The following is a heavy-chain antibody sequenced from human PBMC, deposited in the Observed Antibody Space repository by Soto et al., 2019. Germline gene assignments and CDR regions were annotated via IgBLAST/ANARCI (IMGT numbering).Heavy chain of an antibody. CDR3: AKDLIVVGASLDF. Sequence: GGSLRLSCAASGFTFRHYAMNWVRQAPGKGLEWVSAISDSGFSTYSTDSVKGRFTISRDNSKNTLYLQMNSLRAEDTAVYYCAKDLIVVGASLDFWGQGTLVTVSS. CDR1: GFTFRHYA. CDR2: ISDSGFST. D-gene: IGHD1-26*01. V-gene: IGHV3-23*01. J-gene: IGHJ4*02.